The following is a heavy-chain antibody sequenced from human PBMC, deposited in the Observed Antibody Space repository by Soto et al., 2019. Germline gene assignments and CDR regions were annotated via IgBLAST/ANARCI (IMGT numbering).Heavy chain of an antibody. CDR1: GFTFRDYW. V-gene: IGHV3-7*01. CDR3: ARDSGGRTGDY. J-gene: IGHJ4*02. D-gene: IGHD2-8*02. Sequence: EVQLVESGGGLVQPGGSLRLSCAASGFTFRDYWMSWVRQAPGKGLEWVANIKQDGSEKYYVDSLKGRFTVSRDNAENSMYLQINNLRVEDTAVYYCARDSGGRTGDYWGQGTLVTVSS. CDR2: IKQDGSEK.